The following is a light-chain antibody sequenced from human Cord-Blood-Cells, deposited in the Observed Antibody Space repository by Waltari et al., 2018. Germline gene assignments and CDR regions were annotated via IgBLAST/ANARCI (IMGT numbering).Light chain of an antibody. CDR2: AAS. V-gene: IGKV1-39*01. CDR1: QSISSY. J-gene: IGKJ4*01. CDR3: QQSYSTPLT. Sequence: DIQMTQSPSSLSAYVGDRVTITCRASQSISSYLNWYQQKPGKAPKLLIYAASSLQSGVPSRFSGSGSGTDFTLTISSLQPEDFATYYCQQSYSTPLT.